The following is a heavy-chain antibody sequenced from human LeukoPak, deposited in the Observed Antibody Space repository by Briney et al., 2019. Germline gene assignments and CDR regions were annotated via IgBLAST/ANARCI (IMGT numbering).Heavy chain of an antibody. J-gene: IGHJ6*04. CDR1: GFSFINYG. CDR2: TSSGSVTI. CDR3: AELGITMIGGV. Sequence: GGSLRLSCAASGFSFINYGMNWVRQAPGKGLEWVAYTSSGSVTIYYADSVKGRFTISRDNAKNSLYLQMNSLRAEDTAVYYCAELGITMIGGVWGKGTTVTISS. D-gene: IGHD3-10*02. V-gene: IGHV3-48*04.